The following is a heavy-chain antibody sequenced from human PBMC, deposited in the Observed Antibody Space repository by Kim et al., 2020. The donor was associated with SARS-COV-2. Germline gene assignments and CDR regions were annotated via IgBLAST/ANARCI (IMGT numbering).Heavy chain of an antibody. Sequence: SETLSLTCTVSGGSISSSSYYWGWIRQPPGKGLEWIGSIYYSGSTYYNPSLKSRVTISVDTSKNQFSLKLSSVTAADTAVYYCARRPLAGTTYLFDYWGQGTLVTVSS. CDR3: ARRPLAGTTYLFDY. J-gene: IGHJ4*02. V-gene: IGHV4-39*01. CDR1: GGSISSSSYY. D-gene: IGHD1-1*01. CDR2: IYYSGST.